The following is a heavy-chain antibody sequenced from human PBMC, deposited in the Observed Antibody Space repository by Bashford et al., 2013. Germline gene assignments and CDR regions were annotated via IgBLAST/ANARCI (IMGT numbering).Heavy chain of an antibody. D-gene: IGHD2-21*02. Sequence: SETLSLTCTVSGGSISSGDYYWSWIRQPPGKGLEWIGYIYYSGSTYYNPSLKSRVTISVDTSKNQFSLKLSSVTAADTAVYYCARGNPIVVVTAINTNNWFDPWGQGTLVTVSS. CDR1: GGSISSGDYY. V-gene: IGHV4-30-4*01. CDR3: ARGNPIVVVTAINTNNWFDP. J-gene: IGHJ5*02. CDR2: IYYSGST.